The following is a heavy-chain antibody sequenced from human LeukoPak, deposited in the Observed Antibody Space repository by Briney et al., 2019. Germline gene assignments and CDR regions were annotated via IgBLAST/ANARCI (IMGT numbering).Heavy chain of an antibody. CDR2: ISGDGGTT. Sequence: PGGSLRLSCAASGFTFDEYAMHWVRQVPGKGLEWVSLISGDGGTTYHGDSVKGRFTISRDNSKKSLYLQMNSLKTEDTALYYCAKDIKAYFDTRWDYGMDVWGQGTTVTVSS. V-gene: IGHV3-43*02. D-gene: IGHD3-22*01. CDR3: AKDIKAYFDTRWDYGMDV. J-gene: IGHJ6*02. CDR1: GFTFDEYA.